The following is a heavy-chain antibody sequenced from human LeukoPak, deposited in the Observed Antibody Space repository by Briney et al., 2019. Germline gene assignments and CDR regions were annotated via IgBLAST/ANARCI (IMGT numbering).Heavy chain of an antibody. D-gene: IGHD3-22*01. J-gene: IGHJ4*02. V-gene: IGHV5-51*01. Sequence: GESLKISCKGSGYSFTNYWIGWVRQMPGKGLEWMGIIYPGDSDTRYSPSFQGQVTISADKSISTAYLQWSSLKASDTAMYYCARLGARYYDSSGYYFDYWGQGTLVTVSS. CDR2: IYPGDSDT. CDR1: GYSFTNYW. CDR3: ARLGARYYDSSGYYFDY.